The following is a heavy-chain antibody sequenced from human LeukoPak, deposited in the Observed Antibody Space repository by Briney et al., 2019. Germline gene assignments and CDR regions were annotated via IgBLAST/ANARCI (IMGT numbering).Heavy chain of an antibody. CDR3: ATPKADYYAFDY. V-gene: IGHV3-30*02. CDR1: GFTFSTYD. CDR2: IRYDGSYQ. Sequence: GGSMRLSCAASGFTFSTYDMHWVRQAQGKGLEWLAFIRYDGSYQYYADSVKGRFTISRDNSKNTLYLQMNSLRAEDTAVYYCATPKADYYAFDYWGQGTLVIVS. J-gene: IGHJ4*02. D-gene: IGHD3-22*01.